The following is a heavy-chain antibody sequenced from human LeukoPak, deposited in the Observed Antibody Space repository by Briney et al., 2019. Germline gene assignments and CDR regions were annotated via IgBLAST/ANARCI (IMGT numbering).Heavy chain of an antibody. CDR1: GYTFTGYY. CDR3: ARAFDVSSDIVVVPTPFDI. Sequence: GASVKVSCKASGYTFTGYYMHWVRQAPGQGLECMGWINPNSGGTNYAQKFQGRVTMTRDTSISTAYMELSRLRSDDTAVYYCARAFDVSSDIVVVPTPFDIWGQGTMVTVSS. J-gene: IGHJ3*02. V-gene: IGHV1-2*02. CDR2: INPNSGGT. D-gene: IGHD2-2*01.